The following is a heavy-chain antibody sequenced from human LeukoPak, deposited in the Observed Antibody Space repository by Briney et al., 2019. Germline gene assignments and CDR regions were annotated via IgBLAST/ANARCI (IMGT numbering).Heavy chain of an antibody. Sequence: VASVKVSCKASGYTFNSYYMYWVRQAPGEGLEWMGRIIPIFGTANYAQKFQGRVTITADKSTSTAYMELSSLRSEDTAVYYCARARLLWFEEQCYLDVWGKGTTVTVSS. D-gene: IGHD3-10*01. CDR2: IIPIFGTA. CDR1: GYTFNSYY. J-gene: IGHJ6*03. V-gene: IGHV1-69*06. CDR3: ARARLLWFEEQCYLDV.